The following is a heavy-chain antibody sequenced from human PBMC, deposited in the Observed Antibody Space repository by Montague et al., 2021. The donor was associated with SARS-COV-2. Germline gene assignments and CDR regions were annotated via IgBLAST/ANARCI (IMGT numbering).Heavy chain of an antibody. CDR3: ASHCGGGRCYFGMDV. J-gene: IGHJ6*02. Sequence: SETLSLTCDVYGGSFSSYWSCIRQPPGRGLEWAGQISHGGRTNYNPSLKSRVTIPVDTSKNQVSLKLSSVTAADTSVYYCASHCGGGRCYFGMDVWGQGTTVT. V-gene: IGHV4-34*01. D-gene: IGHD2-15*01. CDR1: GGSFSSY. CDR2: ISHGGRT.